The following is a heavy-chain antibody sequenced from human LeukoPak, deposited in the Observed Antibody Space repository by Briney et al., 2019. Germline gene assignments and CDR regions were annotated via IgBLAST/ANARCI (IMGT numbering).Heavy chain of an antibody. CDR3: TPHTYGSWPFFDY. J-gene: IGHJ4*02. CDR2: IKSKTDGGTT. CDR1: GFTFSNAW. D-gene: IGHD1-26*01. Sequence: GGSLRLSCAASGFTFSNAWMSWVRQAPGKGLEWVGRIKSKTDGGTTDYAAPVKGRFTISRDDSKNTLYLQMNSLKTEDTAVYYCTPHTYGSWPFFDYWGQGTLVTVSS. V-gene: IGHV3-15*01.